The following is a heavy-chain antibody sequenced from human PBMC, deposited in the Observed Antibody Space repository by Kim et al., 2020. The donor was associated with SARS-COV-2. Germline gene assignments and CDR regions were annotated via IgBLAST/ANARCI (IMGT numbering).Heavy chain of an antibody. J-gene: IGHJ6*02. CDR3: ARGISSSTPPFIYYALDV. CDR1: GDTFLKYA. Sequence: SVKVSCKASGDTFLKYAITWVRQAPGQGLEWMGGNIPFFGTTNYAQTFQGRVTITADESTSTAYMELSNLRSEDTAVYHCARGISSSTPPFIYYALDVWGQGTTVTVSS. CDR2: NIPFFGTT. V-gene: IGHV1-69*13. D-gene: IGHD2-2*01.